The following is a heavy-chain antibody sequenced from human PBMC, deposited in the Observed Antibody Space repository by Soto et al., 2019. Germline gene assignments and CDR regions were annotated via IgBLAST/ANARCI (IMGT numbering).Heavy chain of an antibody. V-gene: IGHV1-18*01. D-gene: IGHD3-22*01. CDR1: GYTFTSYG. Sequence: ASVKVSCKASGYTFTSYGISWVRQAPGQGLEWMGWISVYNGNTNYAQKLQGRVTMTTDTSTSTAYMELRSLRSDDTSVYYCARDQEGINMIVGGTWGQGTLVTVSS. CDR3: ARDQEGINMIVGGT. CDR2: ISVYNGNT. J-gene: IGHJ5*02.